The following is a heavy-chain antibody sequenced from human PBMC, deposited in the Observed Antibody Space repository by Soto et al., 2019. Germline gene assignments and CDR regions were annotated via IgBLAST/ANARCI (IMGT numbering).Heavy chain of an antibody. J-gene: IGHJ4*02. CDR1: GGTFSNYT. D-gene: IGHD3-16*01. Sequence: QVQLVQSGAEVKKPGSSVKVSCKASGGTFSNYTITWVRQAPGQGLEWMGRLIPILGLANYAQKFRGRVTNTADKSTTTAYIEPRSLRSEDKAMYYCARFKLGEDYWGQGTLVTVSS. CDR2: LIPILGLA. CDR3: ARFKLGEDY. V-gene: IGHV1-69*02.